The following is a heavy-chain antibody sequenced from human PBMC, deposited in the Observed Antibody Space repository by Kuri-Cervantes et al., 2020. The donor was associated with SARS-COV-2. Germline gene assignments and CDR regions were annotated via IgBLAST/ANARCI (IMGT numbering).Heavy chain of an antibody. CDR2: IYHSGST. CDR1: GYSISSGYY. J-gene: IGHJ4*02. CDR3: ARDMKAEYYYDSSGYYGY. Sequence: SQTLSLTCAVSGYSISSGYYWGWIRQPPGKGLEWIGSIYHSGSTYYNPSLKSRVTISVDTSKNQFSLKLSSVTAADTAVYYCARDMKAEYYYDSSGYYGYWGQGTLVTVSS. D-gene: IGHD3-22*01. V-gene: IGHV4-38-2*02.